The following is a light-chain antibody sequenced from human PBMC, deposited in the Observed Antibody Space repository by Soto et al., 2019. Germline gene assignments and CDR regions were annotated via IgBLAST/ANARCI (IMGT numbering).Light chain of an antibody. J-gene: IGLJ1*01. Sequence: QSVLTQPASVSGSPGQSITISCTGTSSDVGAYNYVSWYQQQSGKAPKLMIHEVSNRPSGVSNRFSGSKSGNTASLTVSGLQADDEGDYYCRSYAGNNNYVFGTGTKVTVL. CDR2: EVS. CDR3: RSYAGNNNYV. V-gene: IGLV2-14*01. CDR1: SSDVGAYNY.